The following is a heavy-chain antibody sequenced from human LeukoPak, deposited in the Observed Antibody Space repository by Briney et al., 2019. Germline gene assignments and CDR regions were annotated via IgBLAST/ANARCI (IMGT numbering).Heavy chain of an antibody. CDR3: ARDKEYSSSSAYYYGMDV. J-gene: IGHJ6*02. CDR2: ISAYNGNT. V-gene: IGHV1-18*01. D-gene: IGHD6-6*01. CDR1: GYTFTSYG. Sequence: ASVKVSCKASGYTFTSYGISWVRQAPGQGLEWMGWISAYNGNTNYAQKLQGRVTMTTDTSTSTAYMELRSLRSDDTPVYYCARDKEYSSSSAYYYGMDVWGQGTTVTVSS.